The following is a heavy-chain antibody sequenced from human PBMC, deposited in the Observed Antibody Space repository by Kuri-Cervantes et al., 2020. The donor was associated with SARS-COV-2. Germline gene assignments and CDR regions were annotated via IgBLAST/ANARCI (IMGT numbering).Heavy chain of an antibody. Sequence: SETLSLTCTASGGSISSYFWSWIRQPPGKGLEWIGYMYDSGSTTYNPSLKSRVTIPLDTSQHQLSLKLSSVTAADTAVDYCARGVGYFDWLPNRYYFYGMDVWGQGTTVTVSS. V-gene: IGHV4-59*01. CDR2: MYDSGST. D-gene: IGHD3-9*01. CDR3: ARGVGYFDWLPNRYYFYGMDV. CDR1: GGSISSYF. J-gene: IGHJ6*02.